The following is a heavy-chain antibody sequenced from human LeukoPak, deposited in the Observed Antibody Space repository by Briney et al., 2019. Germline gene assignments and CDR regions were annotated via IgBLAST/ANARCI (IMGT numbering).Heavy chain of an antibody. CDR3: ARVLAIYGSGSSFAFDI. Sequence: ASVKVSCKASGYTFTSYYMHWVRQAPGQGLEWMGIINPSGGSTSYAQKFQGRVAMTRDTSTSAVYMELSSLRSEGTAVYYCARVLAIYGSGSSFAFDIWGQGTMVTVSS. V-gene: IGHV1-46*01. CDR2: INPSGGST. D-gene: IGHD3-10*01. J-gene: IGHJ3*02. CDR1: GYTFTSYY.